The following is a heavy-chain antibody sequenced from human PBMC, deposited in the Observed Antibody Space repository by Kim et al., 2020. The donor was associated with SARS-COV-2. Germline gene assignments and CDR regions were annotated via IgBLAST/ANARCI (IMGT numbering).Heavy chain of an antibody. D-gene: IGHD2-15*01. V-gene: IGHV4-59*01. Sequence: SRVTISGDTSKNQFSLKLRSVTAADTAVYYCARDEGYCSGGSCYSNWFDPWGQGTLVTVSS. J-gene: IGHJ5*02. CDR3: ARDEGYCSGGSCYSNWFDP.